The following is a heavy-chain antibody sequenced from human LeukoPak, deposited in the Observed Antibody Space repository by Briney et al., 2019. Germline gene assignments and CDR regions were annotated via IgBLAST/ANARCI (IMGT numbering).Heavy chain of an antibody. Sequence: QPGGSLRLSCATSGFSFSNYDMYWARQAPGKGLEWVAFIQYDGSNKYYADSVRGRFTISRDSSRNTVHLQMNSLRPEDSAVYYCAKVGGSVAGIPENWFDPWGQGTLVTVSS. CDR2: IQYDGSNK. J-gene: IGHJ5*02. CDR1: GFSFSNYD. V-gene: IGHV3-30*02. CDR3: AKVGGSVAGIPENWFDP. D-gene: IGHD6-19*01.